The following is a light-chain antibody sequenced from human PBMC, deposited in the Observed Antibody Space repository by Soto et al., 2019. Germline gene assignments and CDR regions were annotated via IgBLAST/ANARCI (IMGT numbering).Light chain of an antibody. CDR1: QSVRSK. V-gene: IGKV3-15*01. CDR2: GAT. Sequence: EIVLTQSPASLSVSPGERATLSCRASQSVRSKVAWYQQKPGQAPRLLIHGATTRATGIPARFSGSGSGTEFTLTISSLQSEDFAVYYCQQYNNWPRTFGQGTKVDIK. CDR3: QQYNNWPRT. J-gene: IGKJ1*01.